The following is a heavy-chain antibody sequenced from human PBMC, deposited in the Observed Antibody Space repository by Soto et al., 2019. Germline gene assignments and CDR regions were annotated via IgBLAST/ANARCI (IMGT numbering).Heavy chain of an antibody. CDR1: GGTSNKYS. J-gene: IGHJ4*02. CDR3: ARGFRYYYDSSGYYPIDY. D-gene: IGHD3-22*01. Sequence: QVQLVQSGAEVKKPGSSVKVSCKASGGTSNKYSFSWVRQAPGQGFEWMGGIMPVFGTPSYAQKFQGRVTITADESTNTFYMELSSLRSEDTAVYYCARGFRYYYDSSGYYPIDYWGQGTLVTVSS. CDR2: IMPVFGTP. V-gene: IGHV1-69*01.